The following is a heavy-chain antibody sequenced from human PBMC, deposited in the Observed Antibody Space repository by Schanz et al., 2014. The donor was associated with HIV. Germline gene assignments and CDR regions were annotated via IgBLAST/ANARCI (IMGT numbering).Heavy chain of an antibody. J-gene: IGHJ4*02. CDR1: GFTFSSSG. CDR3: ARDGLATYFFDV. Sequence: QVQLVESGGGVVQPGRSLRLSCTASGFTFSSSGMHWVRQAPGKGLEWVAAMWYDESHKGYADSVKGRFTISRDNSKNTLYLKMNSLRAEDTAVYYCARDGLATYFFDVWGQGTLVTVSS. V-gene: IGHV3-33*01. CDR2: MWYDESHK. D-gene: IGHD3-16*01.